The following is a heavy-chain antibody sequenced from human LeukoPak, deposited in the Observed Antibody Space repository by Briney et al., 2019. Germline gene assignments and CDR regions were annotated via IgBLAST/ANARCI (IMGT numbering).Heavy chain of an antibody. J-gene: IGHJ3*02. CDR3: ASPNYYDSSDAFDI. V-gene: IGHV1-2*06. D-gene: IGHD3-22*01. CDR2: INPNSGGT. CDR1: GYTFTGYY. Sequence: ASVKVSCKASGYTFTGYYMHWVRQAPGQGLEWMGRINPNSGGTNYAQKFQVRVTMTRDTSISTAYMELSRLRSDDTAVYYCASPNYYDSSDAFDIWGQGTMVTVSS.